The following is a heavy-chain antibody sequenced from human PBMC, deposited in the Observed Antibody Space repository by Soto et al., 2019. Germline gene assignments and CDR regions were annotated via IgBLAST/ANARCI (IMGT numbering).Heavy chain of an antibody. V-gene: IGHV3-30-3*01. Sequence: GSLRLSCAASGFTFSSYAMHWVRQAPGKGLEWVAVISYDGSNKYYADSVKGRFTISRDNSKNTLYLQMNSLRAEDTAVYYWARVDCSGGSCYSGSLDYWGQGTLVTVS. D-gene: IGHD2-15*01. J-gene: IGHJ4*02. CDR1: GFTFSSYA. CDR2: ISYDGSNK. CDR3: ARVDCSGGSCYSGSLDY.